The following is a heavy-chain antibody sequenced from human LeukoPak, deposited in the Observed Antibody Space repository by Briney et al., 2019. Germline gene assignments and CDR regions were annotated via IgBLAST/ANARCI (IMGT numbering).Heavy chain of an antibody. CDR1: GFTLTSYA. Sequence: GESLRLCCAASGFTLTSYAMSWVRQAPGKGLEWVSAIIGSVHSTYYADSVKGRFTISRDNSKNTLYLQMNSLRAEDTAVYYCAKHSYDSSGYYSIDYWGQGTLVTVFS. V-gene: IGHV3-23*01. J-gene: IGHJ4*02. D-gene: IGHD3-22*01. CDR2: IIGSVHST. CDR3: AKHSYDSSGYYSIDY.